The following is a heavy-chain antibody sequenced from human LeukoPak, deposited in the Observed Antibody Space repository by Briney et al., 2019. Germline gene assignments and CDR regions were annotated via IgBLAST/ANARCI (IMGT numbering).Heavy chain of an antibody. Sequence: EASVKVSREASVYTLTRYCIRWVRQAPRRGGEGVGWISSYYGDKQYTLKLQGGVTLTTDTSASTAYIELRSLRSDDTVVYYCARGPVSMVRGVTTGYYYYYGIDVWGQGNTVTVSS. J-gene: IGHJ6*02. D-gene: IGHD3-10*01. V-gene: IGHV1-18*01. CDR2: ISSYYGDK. CDR3: ARGPVSMVRGVTTGYYYYYGIDV. CDR1: VYTLTRYC.